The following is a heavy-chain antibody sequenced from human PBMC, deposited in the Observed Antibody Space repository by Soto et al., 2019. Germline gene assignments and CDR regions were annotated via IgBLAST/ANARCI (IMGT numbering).Heavy chain of an antibody. Sequence: GASVKVSCKASEYTFTSYTMHWVRQAPGQRLEWMGWINGGNGNTKYSQEFQGRVTITRDTSASTAYMELSSLRSDDTAVYYCARELQGLYYFDYWGQGTLVTVS. CDR2: INGGNGNT. CDR1: EYTFTSYT. CDR3: ARELQGLYYFDY. D-gene: IGHD4-4*01. J-gene: IGHJ4*02. V-gene: IGHV1-3*01.